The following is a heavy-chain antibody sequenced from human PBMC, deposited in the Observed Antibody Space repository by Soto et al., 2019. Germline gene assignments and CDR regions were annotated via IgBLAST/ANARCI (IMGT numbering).Heavy chain of an antibody. J-gene: IGHJ3*02. V-gene: IGHV1-46*01. Sequence: ASVKVSCKASGYTFTSYYMHWVRQAPGQGLEWMGRINPSGGSTSYAQKFQGRVTMTRDTSTSTVYMELSSLRSEDTAVYYCAGAPVYYYGSGSYYSAFDIWGQGTMVTVSS. CDR3: AGAPVYYYGSGSYYSAFDI. CDR2: INPSGGST. D-gene: IGHD3-10*01. CDR1: GYTFTSYY.